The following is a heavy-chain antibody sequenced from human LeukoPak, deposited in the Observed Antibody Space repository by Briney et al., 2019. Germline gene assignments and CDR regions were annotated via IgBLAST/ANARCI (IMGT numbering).Heavy chain of an antibody. CDR3: ARQSRETFDY. Sequence: SQTLSLTCTVSGGSISSSYWSWLRQPPGKGLEWIGYIYYSGSANYNPSLKSRVTLSIDTSKNQFSLKLRSVTAADTAVYYCARQSRETFDYWGQGTLVTVSS. CDR1: GGSISSSY. V-gene: IGHV4-59*08. D-gene: IGHD1-26*01. CDR2: IYYSGSA. J-gene: IGHJ4*02.